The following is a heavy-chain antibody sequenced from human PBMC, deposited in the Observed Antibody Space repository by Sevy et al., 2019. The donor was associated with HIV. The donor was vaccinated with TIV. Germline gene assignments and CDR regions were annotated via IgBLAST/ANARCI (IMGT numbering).Heavy chain of an antibody. D-gene: IGHD3-22*01. CDR2: IYYSGST. J-gene: IGHJ4*02. Sequence: SETLSLTCTVSGGSVSSTSYYWGWIRQPPGKGLEWIGTIYYSGSTYYNPSLKSRVTISEDTSKNQLSLMLGSVTAADTAVYHCGGQMVGYYDSSGYVDSWGQGTLVIVSS. V-gene: IGHV4-39*01. CDR3: GGQMVGYYDSSGYVDS. CDR1: GGSVSSTSYY.